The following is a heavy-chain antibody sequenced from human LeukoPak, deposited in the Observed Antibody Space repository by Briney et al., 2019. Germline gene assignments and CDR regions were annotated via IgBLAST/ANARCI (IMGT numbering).Heavy chain of an antibody. CDR2: ITSSSRTI. J-gene: IGHJ4*02. Sequence: GGSLRLSRVASGFTFSSSEMNWVRQAPGKGLEWISYITSSSRTIWYADSVKGRFTISRDNAKNSLYLQMNGLRDDDTAVYYCARIPHPSPVGYWGQGTLVTVSS. CDR1: GFTFSSSE. V-gene: IGHV3-48*03. D-gene: IGHD4-23*01. CDR3: ARIPHPSPVGY.